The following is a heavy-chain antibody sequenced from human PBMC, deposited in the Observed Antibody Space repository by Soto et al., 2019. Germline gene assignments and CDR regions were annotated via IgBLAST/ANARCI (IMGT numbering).Heavy chain of an antibody. CDR1: GGTFSSYA. J-gene: IGHJ6*02. V-gene: IGHV1-69*13. CDR2: IIPIFGTA. Sequence: SVKVSCKASGGTFSSYAISWVRQAPGQGLQWVGGIIPIFGTANYAQKFQGRVTITADESTSTAYMELSSLRSEDTAVYYCARGAFRGYSYPLFYYYYGMDVWGQGTTVTVSS. D-gene: IGHD5-18*01. CDR3: ARGAFRGYSYPLFYYYYGMDV.